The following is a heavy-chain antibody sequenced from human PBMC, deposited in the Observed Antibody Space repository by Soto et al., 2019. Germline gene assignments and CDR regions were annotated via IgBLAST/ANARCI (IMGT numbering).Heavy chain of an antibody. CDR1: GYTFTSYG. J-gene: IGHJ4*02. D-gene: IGHD2-15*01. V-gene: IGHV1-18*01. Sequence: QVQLVQAGAEVKKPGASVKVSCKASGYTFTSYGISWVRQAPGQGLEWMGRISGYNGNSNYAQNLQGRVTMTTDTSTSTAYMELRSLRSDDPAVYYCAREEIQDIVVVVVAPEGLGYWGQGTLVTVSS. CDR2: ISGYNGNS. CDR3: AREEIQDIVVVVVAPEGLGY.